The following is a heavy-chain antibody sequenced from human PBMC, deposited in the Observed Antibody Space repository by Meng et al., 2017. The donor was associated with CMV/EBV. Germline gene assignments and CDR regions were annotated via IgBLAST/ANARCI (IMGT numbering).Heavy chain of an antibody. J-gene: IGHJ4*02. V-gene: IGHV3-23*01. CDR3: AKDFRELRDYSINTFDY. D-gene: IGHD2-15*01. Sequence: GGSLRLSCAASGFTFSSYAMSWVRQAPGKGLEWVSAISGSGGSTYYADSVKGQFTISRDNSKNTLYLQMNSLRAEDTAVYYCAKDFRELRDYSINTFDYWGQGTLVTVSS. CDR1: GFTFSSYA. CDR2: ISGSGGST.